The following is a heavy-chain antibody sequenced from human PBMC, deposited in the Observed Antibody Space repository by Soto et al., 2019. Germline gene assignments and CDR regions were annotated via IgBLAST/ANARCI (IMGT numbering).Heavy chain of an antibody. CDR1: GFTFSSYA. D-gene: IGHD2-2*01. Sequence: GESLKISCAASGFTFSSYAMSWVRQAPGKGLEWVSAISGSGGSTYYADSVKGRFTISRDNSKNTLYLQMNSLRAEDTAVYYCAKFVGWGYCSSTSCLTFDYWGQGTLVTVSS. J-gene: IGHJ4*02. V-gene: IGHV3-23*01. CDR2: ISGSGGST. CDR3: AKFVGWGYCSSTSCLTFDY.